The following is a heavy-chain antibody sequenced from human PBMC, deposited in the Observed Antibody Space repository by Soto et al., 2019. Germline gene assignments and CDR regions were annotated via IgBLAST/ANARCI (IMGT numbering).Heavy chain of an antibody. Sequence: QVQLVQSGAEVKKPGSSVKISRKAFGGSFSDYAISWVRQAPGQGLEWMGGIIPIFGTPNYAQKFQDRVTFTAHESTNTAYMELSRLTSEDTAVYYCARDRAPRGWSYLDLWGQGTQVTVSS. CDR1: GGSFSDYA. D-gene: IGHD2-15*01. CDR3: ARDRAPRGWSYLDL. J-gene: IGHJ4*02. V-gene: IGHV1-69*01. CDR2: IIPIFGTP.